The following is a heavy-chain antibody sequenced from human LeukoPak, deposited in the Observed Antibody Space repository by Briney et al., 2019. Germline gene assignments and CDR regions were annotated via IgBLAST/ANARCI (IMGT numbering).Heavy chain of an antibody. CDR2: IKQDGSEI. V-gene: IGHV3-7*01. CDR1: GFTFSSLW. CDR3: ARGSGFLFDH. Sequence: GGSLRLSCAVSGFTFSSLWMTWVRQAPGKGLEWVANIKQDGSEIYYVDSVKGRFTISRDNAKNSLYLQMNSLRAEDTAVYYCARGSGFLFDHWGQGTLVTVSS. D-gene: IGHD6-19*01. J-gene: IGHJ4*02.